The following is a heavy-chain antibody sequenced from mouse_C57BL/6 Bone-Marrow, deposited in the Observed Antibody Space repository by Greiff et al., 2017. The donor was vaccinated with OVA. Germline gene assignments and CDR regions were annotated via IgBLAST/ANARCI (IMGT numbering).Heavy chain of an antibody. CDR3: ARRSGNDGYFDV. V-gene: IGHV1-18*01. J-gene: IGHJ1*03. D-gene: IGHD2-2*01. Sequence: EVQLQQSGPELVKPGASVKIPCKASGYTFTDYNMDWVKQSHGKSLEWIGDINPNNGGTIYNQKFKGKATLTFDKASSTAYMELHSLTTEDTAMYYCARRSGNDGYFDVWGTGTTVTVSS. CDR2: INPNNGGT. CDR1: GYTFTDYN.